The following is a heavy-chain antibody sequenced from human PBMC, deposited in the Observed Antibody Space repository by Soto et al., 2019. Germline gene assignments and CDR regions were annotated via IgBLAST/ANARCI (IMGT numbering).Heavy chain of an antibody. CDR3: ARGGKLLDY. CDR2: SGST. D-gene: IGHD2-15*01. V-gene: IGHV4-34*01. Sequence: SGSTNYNPSLKSRVTISVDTSKNQFSLKLSSVTAADTAVYYCARGGKLLDYWGQGTLVTVSS. J-gene: IGHJ4*02.